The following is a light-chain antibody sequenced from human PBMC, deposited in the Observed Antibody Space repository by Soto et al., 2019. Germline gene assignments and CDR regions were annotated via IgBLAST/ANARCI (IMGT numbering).Light chain of an antibody. J-gene: IGLJ1*01. V-gene: IGLV2-14*01. CDR1: STDVGAYNY. CDR3: NSYTTMNTYV. CDR2: EVS. Sequence: QSVLPQPASVSGTAGQSITISCTGSSTDVGAYNYVSWYQQYPVQAPNLLIYEVSRRPSGFSHRFSGSKSVNTASLTISGXQAEDEAHYFCNSYTTMNTYVFGTGTRSPS.